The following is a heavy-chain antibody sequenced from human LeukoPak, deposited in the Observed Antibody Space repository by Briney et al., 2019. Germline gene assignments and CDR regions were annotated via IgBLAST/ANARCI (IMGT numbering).Heavy chain of an antibody. CDR2: IRSKTYGGTT. CDR1: GFTFGDYA. V-gene: IGHV3-49*04. Sequence: GRSLRLSCTASGFTFGDYAMSWVRQAPGKGLEWVGFIRSKTYGGTTEYAASVKGRFTISRDDSKSITYLQMNSLKTEDTAVYYCNTVTYCSSTSCSQNFDYGGQGTLVTVSS. D-gene: IGHD2-2*01. CDR3: NTVTYCSSTSCSQNFDY. J-gene: IGHJ4*02.